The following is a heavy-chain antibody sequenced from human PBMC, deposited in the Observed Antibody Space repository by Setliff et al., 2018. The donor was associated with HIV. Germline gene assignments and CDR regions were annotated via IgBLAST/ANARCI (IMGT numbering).Heavy chain of an antibody. V-gene: IGHV4-4*09. CDR1: GASIGNYF. J-gene: IGHJ4*02. D-gene: IGHD3-22*01. CDR2: IYTSGDV. Sequence: SETLSLTCTVSGASIGNYFWTWLRQPPGQGLEWIGYIYTSGDVNYNPSLKSRVTISMDMSKKQFSLKLASVTAADTAVYYCARSSGYYSTVFYWGQGTRVTSPQ. CDR3: ARSSGYYSTVFY.